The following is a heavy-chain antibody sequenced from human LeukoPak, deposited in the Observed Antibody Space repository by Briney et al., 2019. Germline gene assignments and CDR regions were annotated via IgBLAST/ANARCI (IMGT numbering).Heavy chain of an antibody. CDR1: GYTFTGYY. CDR2: INPNSGGT. J-gene: IGHJ3*02. Sequence: VSVKVSCKASGYTFTGYYMHWVRQAPGQGLEWMGWINPNSGGTNYAQKFQGRVTMTRDTSISTAYMELSRLRSDDTAVYYCARVILGLLDAFDIWGQGTMVTVSS. D-gene: IGHD1-26*01. V-gene: IGHV1-2*02. CDR3: ARVILGLLDAFDI.